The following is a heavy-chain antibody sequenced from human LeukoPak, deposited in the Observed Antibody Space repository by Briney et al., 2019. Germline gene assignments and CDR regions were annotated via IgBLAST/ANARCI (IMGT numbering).Heavy chain of an antibody. Sequence: GGSLRLSCAASGFTFSDYYMSWIRQAPGKGLELVSYISSSSSYTNYADSVKGRCTISRDNAKNSLYLQMNSLRAEDTAVYYCARGSESSGFDYWGQGTLVTVSS. CDR3: ARGSESSGFDY. J-gene: IGHJ4*02. CDR2: ISSSSSYT. CDR1: GFTFSDYY. V-gene: IGHV3-11*06. D-gene: IGHD6-19*01.